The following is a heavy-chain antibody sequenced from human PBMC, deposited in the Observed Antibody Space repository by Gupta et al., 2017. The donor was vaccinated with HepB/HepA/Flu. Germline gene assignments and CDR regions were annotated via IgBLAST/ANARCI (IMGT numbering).Heavy chain of an antibody. CDR2: ISYDGSNK. D-gene: IGHD6-13*01. Sequence: QVQLVESGGGVVQPGRSLRLSCAASGFPFSSYAMHWVRKAPGKGLEWVAVISYDGSNKYYADSVKGRFTISRDNSKNTLYLQMNSLRAEDTAVYYCAREGIAAAEDYYYGMDVWGQGTTVTVSS. J-gene: IGHJ6*02. V-gene: IGHV3-30-3*01. CDR3: AREGIAAAEDYYYGMDV. CDR1: GFPFSSYA.